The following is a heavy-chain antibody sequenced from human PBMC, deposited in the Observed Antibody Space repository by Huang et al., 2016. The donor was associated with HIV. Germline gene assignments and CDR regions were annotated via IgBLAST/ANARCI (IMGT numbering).Heavy chain of an antibody. CDR3: ARGRTRSSLYDSYYGLDV. Sequence: QVQLVQSGAEVKKPGSSVKVSCKSSGGPFSTYATSWVRKAPGPGREWIGGIIPIFGTANYAQKFQGTVTITADEFTSTAYMELSSLRSEDTALYYCARGRTRSSLYDSYYGLDVWGQGTTVTVSS. V-gene: IGHV1-69*01. CDR1: GGPFSTYA. D-gene: IGHD6-6*01. J-gene: IGHJ6*02. CDR2: IIPIFGTA.